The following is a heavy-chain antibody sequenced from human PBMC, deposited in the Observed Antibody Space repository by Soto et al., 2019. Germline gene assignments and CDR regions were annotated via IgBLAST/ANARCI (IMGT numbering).Heavy chain of an antibody. CDR2: IYYSGST. CDR1: GGSISSGGYY. D-gene: IGHD6-6*01. CDR3: ARLSLARIAARFNYYGMDV. V-gene: IGHV4-31*03. J-gene: IGHJ6*02. Sequence: SETLSLTCTVSGGSISSGGYYWSWIRQHPGKGLEWIGYIYYSGSTYYNPSLKSRVTISVDTSKNQFSLKLSSVTAADTAVYYCARLSLARIAARFNYYGMDVWGQGTTVTVSS.